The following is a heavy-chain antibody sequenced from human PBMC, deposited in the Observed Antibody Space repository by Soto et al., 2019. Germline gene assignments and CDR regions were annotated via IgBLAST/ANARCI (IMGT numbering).Heavy chain of an antibody. D-gene: IGHD6-13*01. V-gene: IGHV1-69*10. Sequence: ASVKVSCKASGGTFSSYAISWVRQAPGQGLEWMGGIIPILGIANYAQKFQGRVTITADKPTSTAYMELSSLRSEDTAVYYWARRFPDSSSGYYSFDYWGQGTLVTFSS. CDR1: GGTFSSYA. CDR2: IIPILGIA. CDR3: ARRFPDSSSGYYSFDY. J-gene: IGHJ4*02.